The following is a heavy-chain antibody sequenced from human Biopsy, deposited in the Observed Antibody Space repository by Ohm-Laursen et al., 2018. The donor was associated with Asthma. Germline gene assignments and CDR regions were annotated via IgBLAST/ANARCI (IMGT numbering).Heavy chain of an antibody. V-gene: IGHV1-69*13. CDR2: INSVFGTT. CDR1: GGTFNTYV. J-gene: IGHJ4*02. CDR3: ARKAGSCISRTCYSLDF. Sequence: SVKVSCKTLGGTFNTYVIGWVRQAPGQGFEWMGGINSVFGTTTYPQKFQDRVTITADDSTSTAYMELSSLRSEDTAVYYCARKAGSCISRTCYSLDFWGQGTLVTVSS. D-gene: IGHD2-2*01.